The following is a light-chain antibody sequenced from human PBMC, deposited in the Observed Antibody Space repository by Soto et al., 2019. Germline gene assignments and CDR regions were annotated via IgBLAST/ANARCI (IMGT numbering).Light chain of an antibody. J-gene: IGLJ1*01. Sequence: QSALTQPASVSGSPGQSITISCTGTSSDVGGYNYVSWYQQHPGKAPKLMIYEVSNRPSGVSNRFSGSKSGNTASLTISGLQAEDEDDYYCSSYTSSSLYVFGTGTKVT. CDR2: EVS. V-gene: IGLV2-14*01. CDR3: SSYTSSSLYV. CDR1: SSDVGGYNY.